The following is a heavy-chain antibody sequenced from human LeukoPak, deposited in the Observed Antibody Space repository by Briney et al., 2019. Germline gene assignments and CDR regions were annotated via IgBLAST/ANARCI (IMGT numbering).Heavy chain of an antibody. J-gene: IGHJ4*02. CDR3: EKEERVGYVWGSYNFFYY. CDR1: GFTVSSYS. Sequence: PGGSLRLSCAASGFTVSSYSMSWVRQAPGKGLEWVSAINGGGSSTYYADSVKGRFTISRENSKNTLYLQINSMRAENTAVYDCEKEERVGYVWGSYNFFYYWGQGTLVTVSS. V-gene: IGHV3-23*01. CDR2: INGGGSST. D-gene: IGHD3-16*01.